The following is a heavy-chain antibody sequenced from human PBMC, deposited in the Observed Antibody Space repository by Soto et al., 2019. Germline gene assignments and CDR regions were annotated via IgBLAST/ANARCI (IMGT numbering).Heavy chain of an antibody. D-gene: IGHD3-22*01. J-gene: IGHJ4*01. CDR2: ISSSGSTM. CDR3: ARGAKIVTPSYFDY. V-gene: IGHV3-11*01. CDR1: GFIFSEYY. Sequence: GGSLRLSCAASGFIFSEYYMGWIRQAPGKGLEWVSQISSSGSTMFYADAVKGRFTISRDNVKKSVHLQMNSLRAEDTAVYYCARGAKIVTPSYFDYWGHGILVTVSS.